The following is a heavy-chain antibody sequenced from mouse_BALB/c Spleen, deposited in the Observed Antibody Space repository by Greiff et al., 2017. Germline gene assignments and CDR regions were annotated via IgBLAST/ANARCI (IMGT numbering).Heavy chain of an antibody. D-gene: IGHD1-1*01. CDR2: ISSGGST. J-gene: IGHJ4*01. CDR1: GFTFSSYA. Sequence: DVQLQESGGGLVKPGGSLKLSCAASGFTFSSYAMSWVRQTPEKRLEWVASISSGGSTYYPDSVKGRFTISRDNARNILYLQMSSLRSEDTAMYYCARCPYYFYAMDYWGQGTSVTVSS. CDR3: ARCPYYFYAMDY. V-gene: IGHV5-6-5*01.